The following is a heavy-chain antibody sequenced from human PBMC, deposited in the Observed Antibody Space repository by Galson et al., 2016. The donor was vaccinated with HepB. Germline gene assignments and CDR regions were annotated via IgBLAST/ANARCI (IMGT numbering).Heavy chain of an antibody. CDR2: INTGNGNT. Sequence: SVKVSCKASGYTFTAHAVHWVRQAPGQRLEWMGWINTGNGNTKYSQKFQGRVTITRDTFATTAYIELSSVRSEDTAVYYCARDQAYYYYGMDVWGQGTTV. J-gene: IGHJ6*02. V-gene: IGHV1-3*04. CDR1: GYTFTAHA. CDR3: ARDQAYYYYGMDV.